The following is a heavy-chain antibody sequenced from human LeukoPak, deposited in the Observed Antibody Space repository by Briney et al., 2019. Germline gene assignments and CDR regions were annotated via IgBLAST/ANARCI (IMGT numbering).Heavy chain of an antibody. CDR3: AREDGYCSGGDCYSYFDS. CDR1: GFTFSNAW. V-gene: IGHV3-7*01. J-gene: IGHJ4*02. D-gene: IGHD2-15*01. Sequence: GGSLRLSCAASGFTFSNAWMSWVRQAPGKGLEWVAYIKKTGSETYYMDSVKGRFTITRDNTRNSLFLQMYSLRAEDTAVYFCAREDGYCSGGDCYSYFDSWGQGTLVTVSS. CDR2: IKKTGSET.